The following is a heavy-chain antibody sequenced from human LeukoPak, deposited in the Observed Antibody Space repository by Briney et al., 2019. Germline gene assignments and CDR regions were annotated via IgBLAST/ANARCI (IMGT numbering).Heavy chain of an antibody. D-gene: IGHD3-10*01. J-gene: IGHJ4*02. V-gene: IGHV3-11*01. CDR2: VSSSGSIT. Sequence: GGSLRLSCAASGFTVSSNYMSWIRQAPGKGLEWVSHVSSSGSITKYADSVKGRFTISRDNAKNSLFLQMNSLRAEDTAVYYCARGVGRTWSFDHWGQGTLVTVSS. CDR3: ARGVGRTWSFDH. CDR1: GFTVSSNY.